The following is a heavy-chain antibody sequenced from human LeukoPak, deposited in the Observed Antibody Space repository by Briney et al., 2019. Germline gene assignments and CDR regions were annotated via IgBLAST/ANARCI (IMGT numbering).Heavy chain of an antibody. D-gene: IGHD3-3*01. J-gene: IGHJ4*02. CDR3: ARGPSYDFWSGYYNALDY. V-gene: IGHV4-59*12. CDR2: IYYSGST. Sequence: SETLSLTCAVYGGSFSGYYWSWIRQPPGKGLEWIGYIYYSGSTNYNPSLKSRVTISVDTSKNQFSLKLSSVTAADTAVYYCARGPSYDFWSGYYNALDYWGQGTLVTVSS. CDR1: GGSFSGYY.